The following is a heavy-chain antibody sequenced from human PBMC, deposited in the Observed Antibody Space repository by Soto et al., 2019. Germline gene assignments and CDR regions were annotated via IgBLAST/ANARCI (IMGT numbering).Heavy chain of an antibody. J-gene: IGHJ4*02. V-gene: IGHV3-30-3*01. CDR3: AREAVIAVAATSFVY. CDR1: ALPFSRFT. Sequence: LRLTYAACALPFSRFTIHWVREAPGKGLEWVALISYDGGYKYYADSVRGRFTISRDSSKNTLYLQMNSLRAEDTAVYYCAREAVIAVAATSFVYWGQATLVTVSS. CDR2: ISYDGGYK. D-gene: IGHD6-19*01.